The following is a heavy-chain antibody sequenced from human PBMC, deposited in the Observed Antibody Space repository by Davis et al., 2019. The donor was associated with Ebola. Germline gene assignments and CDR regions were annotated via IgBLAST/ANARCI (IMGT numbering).Heavy chain of an antibody. CDR3: AKDRDSYGRKGGLDY. CDR2: ISMSGGST. V-gene: IGHV3-23*01. CDR1: GFIFRNWG. D-gene: IGHD5-18*01. Sequence: GESLKISCAGSGFIFRNWGMTWVRQVPGKGLECVAAISMSGGSTDYADSVKGRFTISRDNSRNTLYLQMTSLRAEDTALYYCAKDRDSYGRKGGLDYWGQGTLVTVSS. J-gene: IGHJ4*02.